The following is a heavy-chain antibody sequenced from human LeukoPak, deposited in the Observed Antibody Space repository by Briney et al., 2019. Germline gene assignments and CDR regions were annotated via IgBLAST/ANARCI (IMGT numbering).Heavy chain of an antibody. CDR2: ISGSGSSA. D-gene: IGHD3-10*01. J-gene: IGHJ4*02. Sequence: GGSLRLSCAASGFTFSSYAMNWARQAPGKGLEWVSTISGSGSSAYFADSVKGRFTISRDNYENTLYLQMSSLRVEDTAIYYCAKAGGLWFGEFFPDYWGQGTLVTVSS. CDR1: GFTFSSYA. CDR3: AKAGGLWFGEFFPDY. V-gene: IGHV3-23*01.